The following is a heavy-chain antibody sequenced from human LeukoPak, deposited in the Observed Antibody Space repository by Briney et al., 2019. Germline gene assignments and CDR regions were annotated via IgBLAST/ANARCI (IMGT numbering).Heavy chain of an antibody. Sequence: GGSLRLSCTVSGFTVSSNSMSWVRQAPGKGLEWVSFIYSAGSTHYSDSVKGRFTISIDKSKNTVYLQMNSLRAEDTAVYYCARAPGYGFDYWGQGTLVTVSS. CDR3: ARAPGYGFDY. V-gene: IGHV3-53*01. CDR2: IYSAGST. CDR1: GFTVSSNS. D-gene: IGHD4-17*01. J-gene: IGHJ4*02.